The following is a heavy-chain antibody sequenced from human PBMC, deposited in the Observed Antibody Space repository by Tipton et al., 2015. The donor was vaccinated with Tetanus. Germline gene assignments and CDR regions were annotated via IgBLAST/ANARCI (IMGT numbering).Heavy chain of an antibody. Sequence: TLSLTCTVSGASISNGSSYWGWIRQSPGKGLEWIGNIYFSGSTYYNPSLKSRVTISVDTSKNQFSLRLNSVTAADTAVYYCAKLFRVRARGITMVVVVPPGYFDYWGQGTLVTVSS. D-gene: IGHD3-22*01. CDR2: IYFSGST. J-gene: IGHJ4*02. CDR1: GASISNGSSY. CDR3: AKLFRVRARGITMVVVVPPGYFDY. V-gene: IGHV4-39*01.